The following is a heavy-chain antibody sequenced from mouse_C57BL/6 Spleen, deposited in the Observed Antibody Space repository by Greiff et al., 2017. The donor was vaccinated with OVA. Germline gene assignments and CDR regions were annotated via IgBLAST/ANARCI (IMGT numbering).Heavy chain of an antibody. V-gene: IGHV1-53*01. D-gene: IGHD2-2*01. CDR3: ARDGYDGGPWFAY. J-gene: IGHJ3*01. CDR1: GYTFTSYW. CDR2: INPSNGGT. Sequence: VKLQQPGTELVKPGASVKLSCKASGYTFTSYWMHWVKQRPGQGLEWIGNINPSNGGTNYNEKFKSKATLTVDKSSSTAYMQLSSLTSEDSAVYYCARDGYDGGPWFAYWGQGTLVTVSA.